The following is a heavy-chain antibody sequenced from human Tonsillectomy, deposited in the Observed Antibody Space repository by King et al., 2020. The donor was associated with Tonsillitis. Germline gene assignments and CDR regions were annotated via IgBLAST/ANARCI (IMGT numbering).Heavy chain of an antibody. Sequence: QLVQSGAEVKKPGSSVKVSCKASGGTFSTYGISWVRQAPGQGLEWMGRIIPILDIANYAQKFQGRVTITADKSTTTADMELSSLRSEDTAVYYCARDKRYSSGWYSNSWGQGTLVTVSS. D-gene: IGHD6-19*01. CDR3: ARDKRYSSGWYSNS. CDR1: GGTFSTYG. J-gene: IGHJ4*02. CDR2: IIPILDIA. V-gene: IGHV1-69*09.